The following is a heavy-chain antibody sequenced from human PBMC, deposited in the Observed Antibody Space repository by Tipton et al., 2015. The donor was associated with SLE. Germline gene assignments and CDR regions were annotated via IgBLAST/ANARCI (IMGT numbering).Heavy chain of an antibody. J-gene: IGHJ2*01. Sequence: TLSLTCTVSGGSISSYYWSWIRQPPGKGLEWIGEINHSGSTNYNPSLKSRVTISVDTSKNQFSLKLSSVTAADTAVYYCARDGGDGYNHGYFDLWGRGTLVTVSS. CDR2: INHSGST. V-gene: IGHV4-34*01. CDR1: GGSISSYY. CDR3: ARDGGDGYNHGYFDL. D-gene: IGHD5-24*01.